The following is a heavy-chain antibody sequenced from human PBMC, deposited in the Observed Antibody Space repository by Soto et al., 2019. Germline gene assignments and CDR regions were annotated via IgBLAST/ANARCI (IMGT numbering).Heavy chain of an antibody. CDR2: INNSGGTT. CDR1: GFTFSSYA. D-gene: IGHD3-3*01. CDR3: AKVDPTFGAVTGRFDP. V-gene: IGHV3-23*01. J-gene: IGHJ5*02. Sequence: GGSLRLSCAASGFTFSSYAMNWVRQAPWKGPEWVSVINNSGGTTYYADSVNGRFTISRDNSKNTLYLQMNSLRVDDTAVYYCAKVDPTFGAVTGRFDPWGQGTLVTVSS.